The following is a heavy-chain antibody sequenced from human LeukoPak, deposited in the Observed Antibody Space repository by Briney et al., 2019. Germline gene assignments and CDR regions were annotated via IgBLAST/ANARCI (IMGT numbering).Heavy chain of an antibody. CDR2: FYYSGHT. CDR1: GGSISGNSYY. D-gene: IGHD5-24*01. CDR3: ARDGYNPSDY. Sequence: SETLSLTCTVSGGSISGNSYYWVWHRQPPGKGLEWSGSFYYSGHTYYNPSLQARVTISVDTSKNQYSLQLSSVPAADRAMYYCARDGYNPSDYCGQASMVTYSS. J-gene: IGHJ4*02. V-gene: IGHV4-39*02.